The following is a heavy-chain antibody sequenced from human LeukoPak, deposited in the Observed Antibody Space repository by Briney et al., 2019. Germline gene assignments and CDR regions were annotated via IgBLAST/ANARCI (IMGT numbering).Heavy chain of an antibody. CDR1: GFTFSSYS. D-gene: IGHD4-11*01. V-gene: IGHV3-21*01. CDR2: ISSSSSYI. Sequence: GGSLRLSCAASGFTFSSYSMNWVRQAPGKGLEWVSSISSSSSYIYYADSVKGRFTISRDNAKNSLYLQMNSLRAEDTAVYYCARDWQYSTAFDIWGQGTMVTVS. J-gene: IGHJ3*02. CDR3: ARDWQYSTAFDI.